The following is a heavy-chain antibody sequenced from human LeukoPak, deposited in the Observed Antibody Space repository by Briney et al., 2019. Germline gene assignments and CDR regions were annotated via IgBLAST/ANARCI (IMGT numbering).Heavy chain of an antibody. V-gene: IGHV3-23*01. CDR2: FRGSGGTT. D-gene: IGHD5-24*01. CDR1: GFSFSTYD. J-gene: IGHJ4*02. Sequence: PGGSLRLSCAASGFSFSTYDMSWVRQAPGKGLEWVSDFRGSGGTTYYADSVKGRFTISRDNSKNTLYLQVNSLRVDDTAIYYCAKGSTRLDGYNRYYFDYWGQGTLVTVSS. CDR3: AKGSTRLDGYNRYYFDY.